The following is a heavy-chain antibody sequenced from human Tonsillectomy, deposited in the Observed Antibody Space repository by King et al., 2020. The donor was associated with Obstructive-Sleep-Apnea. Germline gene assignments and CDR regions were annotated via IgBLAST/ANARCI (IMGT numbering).Heavy chain of an antibody. CDR1: GVSIRSNFYH. V-gene: IGHV4-39*07. J-gene: IGHJ6*02. CDR3: AREVRSVRGTFAMDA. CDR2: IYFDTNI. D-gene: IGHD3-16*01. Sequence: QLQESGPGLLKPSETLSLTCTVSGVSIRSNFYHWGWVRQPPGQALEGIGGIYFDTNIYYNPSLGGRVTISADPSKNQFSLDVKSVTAADAAVYYCAREVRSVRGTFAMDAWGQGSPVIVSS.